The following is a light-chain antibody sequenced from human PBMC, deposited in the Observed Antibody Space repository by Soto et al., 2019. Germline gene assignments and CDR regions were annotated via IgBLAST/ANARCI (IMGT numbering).Light chain of an antibody. V-gene: IGLV2-8*01. CDR2: EVS. Sequence: QSVLTQPPSASGSPGQSVTISCTGNSSDVGAYNYVSWYQQHPGKAPKLMIYEVSKRPSGVPDRFSGSKSGNTASLTVSGLQAEDDTDYYCSSYAGSNTYVFGTGTKVTVL. CDR3: SSYAGSNTYV. J-gene: IGLJ1*01. CDR1: SSDVGAYNY.